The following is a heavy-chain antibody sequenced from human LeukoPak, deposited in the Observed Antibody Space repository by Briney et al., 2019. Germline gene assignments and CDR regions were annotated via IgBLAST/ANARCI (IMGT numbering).Heavy chain of an antibody. D-gene: IGHD6-19*01. Sequence: ASVKVSCKASGYTFTGYYMHWVRQAPGQGLEWMGWINPNSGGTNYAQKFQGRVTMTRDTSISTAYMELSRLRSDDTAVYYCAREGYSSGWVFDYWGQGTLVTVSS. CDR2: INPNSGGT. J-gene: IGHJ4*02. CDR3: AREGYSSGWVFDY. CDR1: GYTFTGYY. V-gene: IGHV1-2*02.